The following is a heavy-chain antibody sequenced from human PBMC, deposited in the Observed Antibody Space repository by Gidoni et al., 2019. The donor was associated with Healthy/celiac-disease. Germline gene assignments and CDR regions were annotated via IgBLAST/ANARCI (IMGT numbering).Heavy chain of an antibody. V-gene: IGHV4-39*07. CDR1: GGSISSSSYY. CDR3: AIDGQWMSKIPSEYFQH. CDR2: IYYSGST. Sequence: QLQLQESGPGLVKPSETLSLTCTVSGGSISSSSYYWGWIRQPPGKGREWMGSIYYSGSTYYNPSLKSRVTISVDTSKNQFSLKLISVTAADTAVYYCAIDGQWMSKIPSEYFQHWGQGTLVTVSS. J-gene: IGHJ1*01. D-gene: IGHD6-19*01.